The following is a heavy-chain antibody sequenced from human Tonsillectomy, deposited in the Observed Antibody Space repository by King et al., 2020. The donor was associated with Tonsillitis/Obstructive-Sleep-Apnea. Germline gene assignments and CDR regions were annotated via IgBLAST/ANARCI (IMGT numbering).Heavy chain of an antibody. D-gene: IGHD3-16*01. CDR2: ISLNSANI. CDR3: AKESLISTSATDAFDI. Sequence: QLVESGGGLVQPGRSLRLSCAASGFTFDDYAMHWVRQAPGKGLEWVSVISLNSANIGYADSVKGRFTISRDNAKNSLYLQMNSLSTEDTAFYYCAKESLISTSATDAFDIGGQGTMVTVSS. CDR1: GFTFDDYA. J-gene: IGHJ3*02. V-gene: IGHV3-9*01.